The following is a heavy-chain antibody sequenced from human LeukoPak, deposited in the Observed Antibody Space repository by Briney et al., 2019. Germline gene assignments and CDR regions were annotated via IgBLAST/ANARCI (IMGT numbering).Heavy chain of an antibody. CDR2: ISSSSSTI. Sequence: PGGSLRLSCAASGFTFNSYSMNWVRQAPGKGLEWVSYISSSSSTIYYADSAKGRFTISRDNAKNSLYLQMNSLRAEDTAVYYCASLNWGSGGYWGQGTLVTVSS. D-gene: IGHD7-27*01. V-gene: IGHV3-48*01. CDR1: GFTFNSYS. J-gene: IGHJ4*02. CDR3: ASLNWGSGGY.